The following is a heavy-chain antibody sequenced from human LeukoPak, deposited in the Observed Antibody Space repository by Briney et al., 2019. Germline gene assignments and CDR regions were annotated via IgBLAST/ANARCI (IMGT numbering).Heavy chain of an antibody. V-gene: IGHV1-8*01. CDR2: MNPNSGNT. CDR1: GYTFTSYD. Sequence: ASVKVSCKASGYTFTSYDINWVRQATGQGLEWMGWMNPNSGNTGYAQKFQGRVTMTRNTSISTAYMELSSLRSEDTAVYHCARGLSRAPDYYDSSGYQDYWGQGTLVTVSS. D-gene: IGHD3-22*01. J-gene: IGHJ4*02. CDR3: ARGLSRAPDYYDSSGYQDY.